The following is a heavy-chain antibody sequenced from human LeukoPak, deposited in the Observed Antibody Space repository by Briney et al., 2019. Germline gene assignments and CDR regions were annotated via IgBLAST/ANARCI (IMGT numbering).Heavy chain of an antibody. V-gene: IGHV4-59*01. CDR2: IYYSGST. Sequence: SETLSHTCTVSGGSISSYYWSWIRQPPGKRLEWIGYIYYSGSTNYNPSLKSRVTISVDTSKNQFSLKLSSVTAADTAVYYCARKARTGIAAAGKGFYFDYWGQGTLVTVSS. CDR1: GGSISSYY. D-gene: IGHD6-13*01. CDR3: ARKARTGIAAAGKGFYFDY. J-gene: IGHJ4*02.